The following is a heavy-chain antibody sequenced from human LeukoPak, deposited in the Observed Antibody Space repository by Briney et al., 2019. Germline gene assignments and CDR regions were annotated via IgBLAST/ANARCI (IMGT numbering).Heavy chain of an antibody. CDR3: ARVSGSYGDPRAAFDI. CDR2: ISSSGSTI. CDR1: GFTFSDYY. V-gene: IGHV3-11*04. Sequence: GGSLRLSCAGSGFTFSDYYMSWIRQAPGKGMKWVSYISSSGSTIYYADSVKGRFTISRDNAKNSLYLQMNSLRAEDTAVYYCARVSGSYGDPRAAFDIWGQGTTVTVSS. J-gene: IGHJ3*02. D-gene: IGHD4-17*01.